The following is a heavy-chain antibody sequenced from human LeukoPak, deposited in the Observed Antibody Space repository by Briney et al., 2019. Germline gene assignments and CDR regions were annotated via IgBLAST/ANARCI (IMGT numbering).Heavy chain of an antibody. CDR1: GFTFSNYW. J-gene: IGHJ4*02. V-gene: IGHV3-7*01. Sequence: GGSLRLSCAASGFTFSNYWMNWVRQAPGKGLEWVANINQDGSKKYYVDSVQGRFTISRDNAKNSLYLQMNSLRAEDTAVYYCAGREFAFGYWGQGTLVAVSS. CDR2: INQDGSKK. CDR3: AGREFAFGY.